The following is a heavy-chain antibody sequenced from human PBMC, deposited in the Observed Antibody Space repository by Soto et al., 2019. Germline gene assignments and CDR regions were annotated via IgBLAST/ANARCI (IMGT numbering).Heavy chain of an antibody. Sequence: QLQLHESGPGLVKPSETLSLTCTVSGASISSSSYYWGWIRQPPGKGLEWIGSIYYSGSTYYNPSIKSRVPISVDTSKNQFSLKLSSVTAADTALYYCARLNAGTTYYYYGMDVWGQGTTVTVSS. J-gene: IGHJ6*02. CDR2: IYYSGST. D-gene: IGHD1-7*01. CDR3: ARLNAGTTYYYYGMDV. CDR1: GASISSSSYY. V-gene: IGHV4-39*01.